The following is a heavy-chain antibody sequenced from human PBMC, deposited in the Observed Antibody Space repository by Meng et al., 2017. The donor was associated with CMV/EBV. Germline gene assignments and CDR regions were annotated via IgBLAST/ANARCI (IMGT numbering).Heavy chain of an antibody. CDR3: ARVTGAGDYYFDY. D-gene: IGHD4-17*01. Sequence: GGSLRLSCAASGFTFSSYAMHWVRQAPGKGLEYVSAISSNGGSTYYADSVKGRFTISRDNSQNTLYLQMGSLRAEDMAVYYCARVTGAGDYYFDYWGQGTLVTVSS. CDR1: GFTFSSYA. J-gene: IGHJ4*02. V-gene: IGHV3-64*02. CDR2: ISSNGGST.